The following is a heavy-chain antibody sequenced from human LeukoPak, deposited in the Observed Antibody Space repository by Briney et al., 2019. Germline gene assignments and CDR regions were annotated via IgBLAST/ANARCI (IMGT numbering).Heavy chain of an antibody. CDR1: GGSISSGDYS. D-gene: IGHD1-1*01. Sequence: PSETLSLTCAVSGGSISSGDYSWSWIRQPPGKGLEWIGNIYYSGSTYYNPSLKSRVNISVDTSKKEFSLKLSSVTAADTAVYYCVRVTWFPGTSYYYMDVWGKGTTVTVSS. CDR2: IYYSGST. V-gene: IGHV4-30-4*07. J-gene: IGHJ6*03. CDR3: VRVTWFPGTSYYYMDV.